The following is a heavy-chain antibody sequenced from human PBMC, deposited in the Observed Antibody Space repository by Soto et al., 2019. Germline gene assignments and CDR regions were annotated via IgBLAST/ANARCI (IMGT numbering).Heavy chain of an antibody. D-gene: IGHD3-10*01. CDR3: ASSPVLLWFGELYDAFDI. Sequence: QLQLQESGPGLVKPSETLSLTCTVSGGSISSSSYYWSWIRQPPGKGLEWIGSIYYSGSTYYNPSLTSRVTISVDTSKIQFSLKLSSVTAADTAVYYCASSPVLLWFGELYDAFDIWGQGTMVTVSS. V-gene: IGHV4-39*01. CDR2: IYYSGST. J-gene: IGHJ3*02. CDR1: GGSISSSSYY.